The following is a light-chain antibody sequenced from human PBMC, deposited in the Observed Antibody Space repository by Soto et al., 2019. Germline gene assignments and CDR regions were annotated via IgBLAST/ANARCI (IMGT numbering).Light chain of an antibody. CDR1: QSVSISY. CDR2: DAG. CDR3: QERNYGPPHA. Sequence: EIVLTQYPGTLSLSPGERATLSCRASQSVSISYLAWYQQKPGQAPRLLIYDAGNRATGIPARLSGSGCGTDFAFIISSLVRDYFAFDFFQERNYGPPHAFGQGTKVDIK. J-gene: IGKJ1*01. V-gene: IGKV3-11*01.